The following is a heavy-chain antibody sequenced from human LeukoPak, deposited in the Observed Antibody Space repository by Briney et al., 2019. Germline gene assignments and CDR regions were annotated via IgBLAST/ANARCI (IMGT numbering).Heavy chain of an antibody. J-gene: IGHJ4*02. Sequence: GRSLRLSCAASGFTFSTYAMHWVRQAPGKGLEWVAVISYDGGNKYYPDSVKGRFTISRDNSKHTLYLQMNSLRAEDTAVYYCARVGLVRATTLRCPYFDYWGQGTLVTVSS. CDR1: GFTFSTYA. D-gene: IGHD1-26*01. CDR3: ARVGLVRATTLRCPYFDY. CDR2: ISYDGGNK. V-gene: IGHV3-30-3*01.